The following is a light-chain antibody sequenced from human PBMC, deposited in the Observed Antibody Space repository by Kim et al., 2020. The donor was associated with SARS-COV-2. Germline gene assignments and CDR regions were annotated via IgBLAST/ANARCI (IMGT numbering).Light chain of an antibody. V-gene: IGLV10-54*01. CDR2: RNN. CDR1: SNNVGNQG. J-gene: IGLJ3*02. Sequence: LTQPPSVSKGLRQTATLTCTGNSNNVGNQGAAWLQHHQGHPPKLLSYRNNNRPSGISERLSASRSGNTASLTITGLQPEDEADYYCAAWDSSLSGWVFGGGTQLTVL. CDR3: AAWDSSLSGWV.